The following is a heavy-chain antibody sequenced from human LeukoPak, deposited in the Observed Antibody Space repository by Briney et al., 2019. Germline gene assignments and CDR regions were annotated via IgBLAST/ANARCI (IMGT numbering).Heavy chain of an antibody. Sequence: PGGSLRLSCEVPGFSFSSYAMKWVRQAPGKGLEWVSAITADGGSTHYTISVKGRFIISRDTPKNTLYLQMNNVRAEDTAVYFCARVWIRDYMDVWGKGTTVSVSS. CDR3: ARVWIRDYMDV. D-gene: IGHD1-1*01. J-gene: IGHJ6*03. CDR1: GFSFSSYA. CDR2: ITADGGST. V-gene: IGHV3-23*01.